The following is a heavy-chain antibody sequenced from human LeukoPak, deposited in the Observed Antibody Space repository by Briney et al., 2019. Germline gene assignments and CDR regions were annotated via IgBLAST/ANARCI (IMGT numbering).Heavy chain of an antibody. CDR2: INYSGRA. D-gene: IGHD4-17*01. J-gene: IGHJ3*02. Sequence: INYSGRAGYNPSLKSRVTMSVDTSKQFSLSLSSVTAADTAVYYCARHNYDDYVFDIWGQGTKVTVSS. V-gene: IGHV4-59*08. CDR3: ARHNYDDYVFDI.